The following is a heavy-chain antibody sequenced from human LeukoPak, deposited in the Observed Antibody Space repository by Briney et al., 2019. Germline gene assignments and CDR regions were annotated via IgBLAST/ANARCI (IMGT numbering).Heavy chain of an antibody. V-gene: IGHV3-15*07. J-gene: IGHJ2*01. D-gene: IGHD2-8*02. CDR1: GFTFSNAW. CDR2: IKSKTDGGTT. Sequence: GGSLRLSCAASGFTFSNAWMNWVRQAPGRGLEWVGRIKSKTDGGTTDYAAPVKGRFTISRDDSKNTLYLQMNSLKTEDTAVYYCTTVSSGGVWYFDLWGRGTLVTVSS. CDR3: TTVSSGGVWYFDL.